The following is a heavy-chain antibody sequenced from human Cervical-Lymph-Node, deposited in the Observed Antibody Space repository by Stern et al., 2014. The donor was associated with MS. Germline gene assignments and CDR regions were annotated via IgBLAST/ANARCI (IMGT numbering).Heavy chain of an antibody. J-gene: IGHJ5*02. CDR1: GGSISSYY. Sequence: QLQLQESGPGLVKPSETLSLSCTVSGGSISSYYWSWIRQPPGKGLEWIGYIYYSGSTNYNPSLMSRVTISADTTKNQLFSQLSTVTAADTAVYYCARGATQAFDPWGQGTLVTVSS. V-gene: IGHV4-59*01. CDR2: IYYSGST. CDR3: ARGATQAFDP.